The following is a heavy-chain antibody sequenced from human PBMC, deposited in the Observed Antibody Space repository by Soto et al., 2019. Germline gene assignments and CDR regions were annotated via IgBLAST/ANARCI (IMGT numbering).Heavy chain of an antibody. V-gene: IGHV3-11*06. CDR1: GFTFTDYD. Sequence: GGSLRLSCAASGFTFTDYDISWIRQAPGKGLEWRAYISVRSTYTNYADSVKGRFTISRDNAKKSVYLQMNSLRAEDTAAYYCARDLEVETYLYYFHSWGQETLVNVPS. J-gene: IGHJ4*02. CDR2: ISVRSTYT. CDR3: ARDLEVETYLYYFHS. D-gene: IGHD1-1*01.